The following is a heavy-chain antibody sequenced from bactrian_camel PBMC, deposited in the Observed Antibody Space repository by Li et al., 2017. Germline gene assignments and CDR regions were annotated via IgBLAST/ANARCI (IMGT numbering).Heavy chain of an antibody. V-gene: IGHV3S63*01. CDR2: FYTGDSGP. Sequence: QLVESGGGSVQAGGSLSLSCTAPGYNYLYCMAWFRQSPGKEREAVATFYTGDSGPRYSDSVKGRFTLIQDEAANTLYLQMNGLKPEDTAMYYCAVDAGSCDPRFMEYWGKGTQVTVS. CDR1: GYNYLYC. J-gene: IGHJ7*01. D-gene: IGHD1*01.